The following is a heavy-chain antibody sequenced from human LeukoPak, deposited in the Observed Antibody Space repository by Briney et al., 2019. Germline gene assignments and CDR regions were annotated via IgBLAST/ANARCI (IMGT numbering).Heavy chain of an antibody. D-gene: IGHD1-26*01. V-gene: IGHV3-21*01. CDR2: ISSSSTYI. CDR1: GFTFNNYS. Sequence: PGGSLRLSCVASGFTFNNYSMNWARQAPGKGLEWVSSISSSSTYIYHADSVKGRFTISRDNAKNSLYLQMNSLRAEDTAVYYCARDSGIYRTIDYWGQGTLVTVSS. CDR3: ARDSGIYRTIDY. J-gene: IGHJ4*02.